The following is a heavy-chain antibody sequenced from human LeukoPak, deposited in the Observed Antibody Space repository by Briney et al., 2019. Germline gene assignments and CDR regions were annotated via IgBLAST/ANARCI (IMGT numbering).Heavy chain of an antibody. J-gene: IGHJ6*04. Sequence: GGSLRLSCAASGFTFSSYGMHWVRQAPGKGLEWVAVISYDGSNKYYADSVKGRFTISRDNSKNTLYLQMNSLRAEDTAVYYCAKDRWFGEDYYSYGMDVWGKGTTVTVSS. V-gene: IGHV3-30*18. CDR3: AKDRWFGEDYYSYGMDV. D-gene: IGHD3-10*01. CDR1: GFTFSSYG. CDR2: ISYDGSNK.